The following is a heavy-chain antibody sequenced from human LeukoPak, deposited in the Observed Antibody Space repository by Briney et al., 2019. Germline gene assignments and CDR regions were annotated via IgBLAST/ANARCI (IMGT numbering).Heavy chain of an antibody. Sequence: ASVTVSCKASGYTFTSYGISWVRQAPGQGLEWMGWISAYNGNTNYAQKLQGRVTITTDTSTSTAHMEVRRLRSDDKVVYYWAGGVAVARHFEFWGQGTLGTVSS. V-gene: IGHV1-18*01. CDR3: AGGVAVARHFEF. J-gene: IGHJ4*02. CDR1: GYTFTSYG. CDR2: ISAYNGNT. D-gene: IGHD6-19*01.